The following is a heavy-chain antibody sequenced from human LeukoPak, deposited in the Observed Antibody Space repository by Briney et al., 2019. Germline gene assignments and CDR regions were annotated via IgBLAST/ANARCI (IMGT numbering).Heavy chain of an antibody. CDR3: ARRPRYSSGWYPHYFDY. D-gene: IGHD6-19*01. V-gene: IGHV4-38-2*01. J-gene: IGHJ4*02. CDR2: IYHSGST. CDR1: GYSISSGYY. Sequence: KPSETLSLTCAVSGYSISSGYYWGWIRQPPGKGLEWIGSIYHSGSTYYNPSLKSRVTISVDTSKNQFSLKLSSVTAADAAVYYCARRPRYSSGWYPHYFDYWGQGTLVTVSS.